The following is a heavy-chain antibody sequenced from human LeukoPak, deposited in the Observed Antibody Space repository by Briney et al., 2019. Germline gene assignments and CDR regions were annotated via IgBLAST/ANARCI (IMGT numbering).Heavy chain of an antibody. Sequence: SETLSLTCAVYGGSLSGYYWSWIRQPPGKGLEWIGEINHSGSTNYNPSLKSRVTISVDTSKNQFSLKLSSVTAADTAVYYCARGWYYDILTGYYTYYFDYWGQGTLVTVSS. V-gene: IGHV4-34*01. CDR1: GGSLSGYY. D-gene: IGHD3-9*01. CDR2: INHSGST. CDR3: ARGWYYDILTGYYTYYFDY. J-gene: IGHJ4*02.